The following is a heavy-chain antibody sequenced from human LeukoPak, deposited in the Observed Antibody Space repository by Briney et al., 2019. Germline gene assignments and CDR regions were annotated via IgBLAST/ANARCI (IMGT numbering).Heavy chain of an antibody. CDR2: INQDGSQT. V-gene: IGHV3-7*01. CDR1: GFTFSSYS. CDR3: SRDSPPRYSGYDWVF. D-gene: IGHD5-12*01. J-gene: IGHJ4*02. Sequence: GGSLRLSCAASGFTFSSYSMRWLRQAPGKGLEWLANINQDGSQTSYVDSVRGRFTVSRDNAKNSLYLQMNSLRADDTAVYYCSRDSPPRYSGYDWVFWGRGTLVTVSS.